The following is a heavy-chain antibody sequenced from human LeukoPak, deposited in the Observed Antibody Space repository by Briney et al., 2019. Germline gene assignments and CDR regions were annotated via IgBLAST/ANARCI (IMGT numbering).Heavy chain of an antibody. V-gene: IGHV1-18*01. Sequence: ASVKVSFTASGYTFTICGISRDRQAPGQGLEWMGWISAYNGNTNYAQKLQGRVTMTTDISTSTDYMELRSLRSDDTGAYYGAIDRPCAIFDYCYYYCMDGGGQGTTVTVS. J-gene: IGHJ6*02. CDR2: ISAYNGNT. CDR1: GYTFTICG. CDR3: AIDRPCAIFDYCYYYCMDG. D-gene: IGHD3-3*01.